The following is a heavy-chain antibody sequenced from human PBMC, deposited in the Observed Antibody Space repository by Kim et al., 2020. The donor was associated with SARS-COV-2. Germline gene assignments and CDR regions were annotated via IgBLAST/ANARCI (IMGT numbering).Heavy chain of an antibody. D-gene: IGHD1-26*01. Sequence: GGSLRLSCAASGFTFSIYSMNWVRQAPGKGLEWVSYISSTSSTIYYADSVRGRFTISRDNAKNSLYLQMNSLRGEDTAVYYCARDLPYRNFDYWGQGTLVTVSS. CDR1: GFTFSIYS. V-gene: IGHV3-48*01. J-gene: IGHJ4*02. CDR2: ISSTSSTI. CDR3: ARDLPYRNFDY.